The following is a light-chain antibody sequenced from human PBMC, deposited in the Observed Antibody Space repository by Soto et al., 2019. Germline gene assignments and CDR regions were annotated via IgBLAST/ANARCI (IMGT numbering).Light chain of an antibody. CDR1: QSLLHSNGKTY. V-gene: IGKV2D-29*01. CDR3: QYYNNWLGA. J-gene: IGKJ4*01. Sequence: DIVMTQTPLSLSVTPGQPSSISFRSSQSLLHSNGKTYLYWYLQKPGQPPHLLIYEVSNRFSGVPDRFSGSGSGTEFFLTISSLQSEDFAVYYCQYYNNWLGAFGGGTKVDIK. CDR2: EVS.